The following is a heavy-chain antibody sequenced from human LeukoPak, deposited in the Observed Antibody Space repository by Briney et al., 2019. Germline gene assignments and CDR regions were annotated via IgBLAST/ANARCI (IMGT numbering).Heavy chain of an antibody. CDR2: IRYDGSNK. J-gene: IGHJ4*02. CDR3: ATTLGSGWKFDY. D-gene: IGHD6-19*01. Sequence: GGSLRLSCAASGFTFSSYGMHWVRQAPGKGLEWVAFIRYDGSNKYYADSVKGRFTISRDNSKNTLFLQMNSLRPDDTAVYYCATTLGSGWKFDYWGQGTLVTVSS. CDR1: GFTFSSYG. V-gene: IGHV3-30*02.